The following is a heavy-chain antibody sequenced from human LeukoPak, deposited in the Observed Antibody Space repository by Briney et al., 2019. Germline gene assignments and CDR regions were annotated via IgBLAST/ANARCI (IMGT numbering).Heavy chain of an antibody. D-gene: IGHD2-21*02. CDR2: IGTDGYS. J-gene: IGHJ3*02. V-gene: IGHV3-21*04. Sequence: GGSLRLSCAASGFTFSTYEMNWVRQAPGKGLEWVSSIGTDGYSYSAVSVKGRFTISRDNAKSTLYLQMNSLRAEDTAVYYCAREMKSVVVTTHAFDIWGQGTMVTVSS. CDR3: AREMKSVVVTTHAFDI. CDR1: GFTFSTYE.